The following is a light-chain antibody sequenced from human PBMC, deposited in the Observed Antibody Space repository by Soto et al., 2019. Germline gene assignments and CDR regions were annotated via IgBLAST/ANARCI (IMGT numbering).Light chain of an antibody. CDR3: QQYNNCPLT. Sequence: EIQLTQSPSFLSASVGDRVTITCRASQGIAGSLAWYQQKPGKPPKLLIYAESPLQSGVPSRFSGSGSGTEFTLTISSLQSEDFAVYSCQQYNNCPLTFGGGTKVDIK. V-gene: IGKV1-9*01. J-gene: IGKJ4*01. CDR2: AES. CDR1: QGIAGS.